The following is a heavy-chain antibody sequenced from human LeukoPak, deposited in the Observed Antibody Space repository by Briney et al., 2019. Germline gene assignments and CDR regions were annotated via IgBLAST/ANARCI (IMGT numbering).Heavy chain of an antibody. V-gene: IGHV3-23*01. CDR3: AKVRAYHGDYAPGY. J-gene: IGHJ4*02. Sequence: GGSLRLSCAASGLNLRSYAMSWVRQAPGKGLEWVSAISDSGDSTYYTNSVKGRFTISRDNSKNTLYLQMNSLRAEDTAVYYCAKVRAYHGDYAPGYWGQGTLVTVSS. D-gene: IGHD4-17*01. CDR2: ISDSGDST. CDR1: GLNLRSYA.